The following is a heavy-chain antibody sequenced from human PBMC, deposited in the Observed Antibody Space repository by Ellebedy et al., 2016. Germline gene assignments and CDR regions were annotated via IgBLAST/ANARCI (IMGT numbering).Heavy chain of an antibody. CDR2: ISAYNGNT. V-gene: IGHV1-18*01. J-gene: IGHJ6*02. D-gene: IGHD3-9*01. Sequence: ASVKVSCXASGYTFTSYGISWVRQAPGQGLEWMGWISAYNGNTNYAQKLQGRVTMTTDTSTSTAYMELRSLRSDDTAVYYCARDRRTYYDILTGYYGMDVWGQGTTVTVSS. CDR1: GYTFTSYG. CDR3: ARDRRTYYDILTGYYGMDV.